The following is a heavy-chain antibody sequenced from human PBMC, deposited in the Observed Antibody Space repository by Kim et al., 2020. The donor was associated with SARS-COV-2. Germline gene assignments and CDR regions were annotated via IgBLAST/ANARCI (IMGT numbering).Heavy chain of an antibody. J-gene: IGHJ6*02. CDR1: GFTFDDYA. Sequence: GGSLRLSCAASGFTFDDYAMHWVRQAPGKGLEWVSGISWNSGSIGYADSVKGRFTISRDNAKNSLYLQMNSLRAEDTALYYCAKDTGDGYYGSGMDYYYGMDVWGQGTTVTVSS. D-gene: IGHD3-10*01. CDR2: ISWNSGSI. CDR3: AKDTGDGYYGSGMDYYYGMDV. V-gene: IGHV3-9*01.